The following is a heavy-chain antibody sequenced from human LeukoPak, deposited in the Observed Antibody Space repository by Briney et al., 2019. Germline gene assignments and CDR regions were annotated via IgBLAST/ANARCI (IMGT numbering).Heavy chain of an antibody. V-gene: IGHV4-39*01. D-gene: IGHD6-19*01. CDR1: GGSISSSSYY. CDR2: IYYSGST. J-gene: IGHJ4*02. Sequence: SETLSLTCTVSGGSISSSSYYWGWIRQPPGKGLEWIGSIYYSGSTYYNPSLKSRVTISVDTSKNQFSLKLNSVTAADTAVYYCARSSGLVDYWGQGTLVTVSS. CDR3: ARSSGLVDY.